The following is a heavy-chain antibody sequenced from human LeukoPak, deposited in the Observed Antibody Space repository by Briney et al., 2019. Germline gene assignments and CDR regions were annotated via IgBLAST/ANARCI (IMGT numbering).Heavy chain of an antibody. D-gene: IGHD2-15*01. J-gene: IGHJ5*02. CDR3: ARDVAATSWFDP. CDR1: GGSISSYY. CDR2: IYYSGST. Sequence: SETLSLTCTASGGSISSYYWSWIRQPPGKGLEWIGYIYYSGSTNYNPSLKSRVTISVDTSKNQFSLKLSSVTAADTAVYYCARDVAATSWFDPWGQGTLVTVSS. V-gene: IGHV4-59*08.